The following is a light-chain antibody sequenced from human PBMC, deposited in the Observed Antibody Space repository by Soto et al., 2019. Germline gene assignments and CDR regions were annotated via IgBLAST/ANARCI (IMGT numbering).Light chain of an antibody. CDR3: QQYGSSRWT. CDR2: GAS. Sequence: EIVLTQSPGTLSLSPGERATLSCRASQSVSSSYLAWYQQTPGQAPRLLIYGASTRATGIPARFSGSGSGTEFTLTISRLEPEDFAVYYCQQYGSSRWTFGQGTKVDIK. V-gene: IGKV3-20*01. CDR1: QSVSSSY. J-gene: IGKJ1*01.